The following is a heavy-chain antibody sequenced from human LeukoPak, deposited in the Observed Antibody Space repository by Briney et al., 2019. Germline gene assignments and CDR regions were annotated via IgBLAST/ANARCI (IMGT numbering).Heavy chain of an antibody. CDR3: ARVLGLRGNYFDY. J-gene: IGHJ4*02. Sequence: GGSLRLSCAASGFTFSDHYMSWIRQAPGKGLEWVSYISSSSSYTNYADSVKGRFTISRDNAKNSLYLQMNSLRAEDTAVYYCARVLGLRGNYFDYWGQGTLVTVSS. CDR1: GFTFSDHY. V-gene: IGHV3-11*06. CDR2: ISSSSSYT. D-gene: IGHD5/OR15-5a*01.